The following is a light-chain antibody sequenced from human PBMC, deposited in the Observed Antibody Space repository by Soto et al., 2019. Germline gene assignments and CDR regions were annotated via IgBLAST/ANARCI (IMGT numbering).Light chain of an antibody. CDR2: DAS. CDR3: QQYCSSPRT. CDR1: QSVGSTY. V-gene: IGKV3-20*01. Sequence: EIVLTQSPGTLSLSPGERATLSCRASQSVGSTYLAWYQQKPGQAPRLLIYDASSRATGIPDRFSGSASGTDFTLTISRLEPEDFAVYYCQQYCSSPRTFGQGTKVEIK. J-gene: IGKJ1*01.